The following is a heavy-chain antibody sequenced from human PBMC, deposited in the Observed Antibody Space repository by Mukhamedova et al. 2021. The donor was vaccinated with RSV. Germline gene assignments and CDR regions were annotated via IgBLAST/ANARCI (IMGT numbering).Heavy chain of an antibody. V-gene: IGHV2-5*02. Sequence: EWLALIYWDDDKRYSPSLKSRLTITKDTSKNQVVLTMTNMDPVDTATYYCAHSVRTYYYGSGSHNWFDPWGQGTLVTVPS. J-gene: IGHJ5*02. CDR3: AHSVRTYYYGSGSHNWFDP. D-gene: IGHD3-10*01. CDR2: IYWDDDK.